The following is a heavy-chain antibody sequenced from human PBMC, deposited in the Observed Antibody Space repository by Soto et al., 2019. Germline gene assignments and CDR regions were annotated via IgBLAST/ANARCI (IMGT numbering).Heavy chain of an antibody. CDR2: ISAYNGNT. V-gene: IGHV1-18*01. CDR3: AREKGKLRGYAFDI. CDR1: SYTVSISG. D-gene: IGHD1-26*01. J-gene: IGHJ3*02. Sequence: ASVKISCKASSYTVSISGITWVRQTPGQGLEWMGWISAYNGNTNYAQKLQGRVTMTTDTSTSTAYMELRSLRSDDTAVYYCAREKGKLRGYAFDIWGQGTMVTVSS.